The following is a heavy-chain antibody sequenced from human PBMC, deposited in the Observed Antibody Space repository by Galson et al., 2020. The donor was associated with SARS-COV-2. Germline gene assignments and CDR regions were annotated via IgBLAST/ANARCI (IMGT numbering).Heavy chain of an antibody. D-gene: IGHD3-3*01. V-gene: IGHV4-34*01. CDR1: GGSFSGYY. Sequence: SETLSLTCAVYGGSFSGYYWSWIRQPPGKGLEWIGEINHSGSTNYNPSLKSQVTISVDTSKNQFSLKLSSVTAADTAVYYCARGVAIFGVVIIPRRYYYMDVWGKGTTVTVSS. CDR2: INHSGST. CDR3: ARGVAIFGVVIIPRRYYYMDV. J-gene: IGHJ6*03.